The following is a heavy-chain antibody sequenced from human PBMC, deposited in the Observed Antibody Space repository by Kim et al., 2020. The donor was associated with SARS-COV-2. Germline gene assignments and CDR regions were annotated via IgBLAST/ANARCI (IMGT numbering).Heavy chain of an antibody. J-gene: IGHJ4*02. V-gene: IGHV3-30*18. CDR3: AKAGNNWNYPSVY. CDR1: GFTLSSYG. Sequence: GGSLRLSCAASGFTLSSYGMHWVRQAPGKGLEGVAVISSDGSNKYYEDSVRGRFTISRDNSKNTLYLQMNSLRAEDTAVYYCAKAGNNWNYPSVYWGQGTLVTVSS. D-gene: IGHD1-7*01. CDR2: ISSDGSNK.